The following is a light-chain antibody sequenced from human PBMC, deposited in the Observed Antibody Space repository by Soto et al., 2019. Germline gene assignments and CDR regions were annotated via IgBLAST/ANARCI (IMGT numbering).Light chain of an antibody. J-gene: IGLJ2*01. V-gene: IGLV1-44*01. CDR2: SNN. CDR1: SSNIGSNT. CDR3: VAWDDSLNGVV. Sequence: QSVLTQPPSASGTTGQRVTISCSGSSSNIGSNTVNWYQQLPGTAPKLLIYSNNQRPSGVPDRFSGSKSGTSASLAISGLQSEDEADYYCVAWDDSLNGVVFGGGTQVTVL.